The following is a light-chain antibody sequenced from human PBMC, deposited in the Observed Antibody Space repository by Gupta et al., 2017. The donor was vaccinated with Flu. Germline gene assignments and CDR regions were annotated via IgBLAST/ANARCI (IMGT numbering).Light chain of an antibody. CDR3: CSHAPGDTYV. Sequence: QSALAQPASLSGSPGQPITISCAGTSSDVGSFDLVSWYQQYPGEAPKVMIYKGINRPSGVSNRFSASKSGNTASLTISGLQVEDEADYYCCSHAPGDTYVFGTGTKVTV. V-gene: IGLV2-23*01. CDR1: SSDVGSFDL. J-gene: IGLJ1*01. CDR2: KGI.